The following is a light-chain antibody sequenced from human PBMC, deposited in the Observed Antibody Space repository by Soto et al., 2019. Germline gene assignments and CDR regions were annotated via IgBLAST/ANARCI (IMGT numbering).Light chain of an antibody. Sequence: DIQMTQSPSSVSAFVEDRVTITRRASQGISSSLVWYQQKPGKAPNXLIYAASILQSGVPSRFSGSGSATEFTLTISSLQAEDYATYYCQQANSFPLTFGGGTKVDI. CDR3: QQANSFPLT. J-gene: IGKJ4*01. V-gene: IGKV1-12*01. CDR1: QGISSS. CDR2: AAS.